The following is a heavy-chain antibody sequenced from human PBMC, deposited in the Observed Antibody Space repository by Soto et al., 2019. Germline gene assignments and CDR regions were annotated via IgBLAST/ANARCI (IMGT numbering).Heavy chain of an antibody. J-gene: IGHJ5*02. CDR3: ARMDSLRSLNWFEQ. V-gene: IGHV1-8*01. D-gene: IGHD3-16*02. CDR1: GYTFTNND. Sequence: ASVKVSCKASGYTFTNNDVSWVRQATGQGLEWMGWVNPGSGDTGYAQKFQGRLTMTRDISIATAYMELNSLTSEDTAIYYCARMDSLRSLNWFEQWGQETLVSASS. CDR2: VNPGSGDT.